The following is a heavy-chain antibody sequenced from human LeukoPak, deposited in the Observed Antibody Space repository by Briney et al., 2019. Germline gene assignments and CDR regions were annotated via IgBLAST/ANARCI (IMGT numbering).Heavy chain of an antibody. CDR1: GGTFSSYA. Sequence: SVTVSCKASGGTFSSYAISWVRQAPGQGLEWMGGIIPIFGTANYAQKFQGRVTIIADESTSTAYMELSSLRSEDTAVYYCARGQIHSNYFDYWGQGTLVTVSS. V-gene: IGHV1-69*01. J-gene: IGHJ4*02. CDR3: ARGQIHSNYFDY. CDR2: IIPIFGTA. D-gene: IGHD4-11*01.